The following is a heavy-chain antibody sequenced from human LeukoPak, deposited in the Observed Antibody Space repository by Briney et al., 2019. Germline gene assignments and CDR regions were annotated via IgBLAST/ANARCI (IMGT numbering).Heavy chain of an antibody. Sequence: PGGSLRLACAASGFTRSSFWMSWVRQAPGKGREWVANIKQDGNEKYYADSVKGRFTISRDNAKNSLYLQMTSLRAEETAVSYCATIKVRANNYANDGFEYWGQGTLVTVSS. V-gene: IGHV3-7*02. CDR2: IKQDGNEK. J-gene: IGHJ4*02. CDR1: GFTRSSFW. D-gene: IGHD3-10*01. CDR3: ATIKVRANNYANDGFEY.